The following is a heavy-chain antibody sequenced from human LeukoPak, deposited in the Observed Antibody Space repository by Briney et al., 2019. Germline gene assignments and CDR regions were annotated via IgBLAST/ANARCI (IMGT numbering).Heavy chain of an antibody. D-gene: IGHD3-22*01. CDR1: GFTFSSYA. CDR2: ISYDGSNK. Sequence: GGSLRLSCAASGFTFSSYAMHWVRQAPGKGLEWVAVISYDGSNKYYADSVRGRFTISRDNSKNTLYLQMNSLRAEDTAVYYCARATYDSSGYYYDGAFDIWGQGTMVTVSS. CDR3: ARATYDSSGYYYDGAFDI. J-gene: IGHJ3*02. V-gene: IGHV3-30*04.